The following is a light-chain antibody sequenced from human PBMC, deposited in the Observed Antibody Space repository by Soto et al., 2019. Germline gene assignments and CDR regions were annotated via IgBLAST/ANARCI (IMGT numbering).Light chain of an antibody. V-gene: IGKV3-15*01. CDR3: QQYNDWPRT. CDR1: QSVDSR. Sequence: DTVMTQSPVTLSVSPGERATLSCRASQSVDSRLAWYQQKPGQAPRLLIYGASNRATGIPARFTGSGSGTEFTLTISSLQSEDFAFYYCQQYNDWPRTFGQGTKVDI. J-gene: IGKJ1*01. CDR2: GAS.